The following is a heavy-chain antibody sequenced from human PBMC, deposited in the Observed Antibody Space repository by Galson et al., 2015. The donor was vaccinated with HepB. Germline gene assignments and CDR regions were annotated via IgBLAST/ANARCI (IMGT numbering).Heavy chain of an antibody. D-gene: IGHD3-3*01. CDR2: INAGNGDT. V-gene: IGHV1-3*01. Sequence: VKVSCKASGYTFTSYAIHWVRQAPGQGLEWMGWINAGNGDTKYSQQFQGRVTITRDTSATTAYMELSSLTSEDTAVFYCARTIFGVVSDGFDIWGQGTMVTVSP. CDR1: GYTFTSYA. CDR3: ARTIFGVVSDGFDI. J-gene: IGHJ3*02.